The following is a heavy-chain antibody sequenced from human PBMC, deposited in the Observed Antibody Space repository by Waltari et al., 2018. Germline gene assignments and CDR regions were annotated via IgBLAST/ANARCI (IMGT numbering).Heavy chain of an antibody. J-gene: IGHJ6*03. Sequence: QVQLQESGPGLVKPSETLSLTCTVSGGSISSYYWSWIRQPPGTGLEWIGYIYYSGSTNYNPSLKSRVTISVDTSKNQFSLKLSSVTAADTAVYYCAREVGYCSSTSCYPYYYMDVWGKGTTVTISS. D-gene: IGHD2-2*01. CDR3: AREVGYCSSTSCYPYYYMDV. V-gene: IGHV4-59*01. CDR1: GGSISSYY. CDR2: IYYSGST.